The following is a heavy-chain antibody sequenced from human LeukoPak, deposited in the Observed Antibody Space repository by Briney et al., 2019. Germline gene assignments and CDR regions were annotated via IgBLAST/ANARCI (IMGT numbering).Heavy chain of an antibody. V-gene: IGHV4-34*01. CDR2: INHSGST. Sequence: SETLSLTCAVYGGSFSGYYSSCIRQPPGKGREWIGEINHSGSTNYNPALKSRVTISVDTSKNQFSLTLISVTAAEKAVYYCARDLAVAGISDYWGQGTLVTVSS. CDR3: ARDLAVAGISDY. CDR1: GGSFSGYY. J-gene: IGHJ4*02. D-gene: IGHD6-19*01.